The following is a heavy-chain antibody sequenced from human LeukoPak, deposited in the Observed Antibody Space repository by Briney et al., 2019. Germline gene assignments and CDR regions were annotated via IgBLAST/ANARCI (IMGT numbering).Heavy chain of an antibody. D-gene: IGHD3-22*01. CDR2: INGNGGGS. CDR1: GFTFSDHA. J-gene: IGHJ4*02. V-gene: IGHV3-23*01. Sequence: GGSLRLSCAASGFTFSDHAMSWVRQAPAKGLEWVSSINGNGGGSYYIDSVKGRFTVSRDNSENTLFLQMNSLRAEDTAVYYCAKDLGSSGYSDPFDYWGQGTLVTVSS. CDR3: AKDLGSSGYSDPFDY.